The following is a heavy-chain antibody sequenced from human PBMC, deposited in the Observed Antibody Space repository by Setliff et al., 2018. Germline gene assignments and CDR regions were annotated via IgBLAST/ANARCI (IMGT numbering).Heavy chain of an antibody. J-gene: IGHJ4*02. Sequence: ASVKVSCKASGYTFTTYGISWVRQAPGQGLEWMGRIIPIFGTANYAQKFQGRVTITADESTSTDYMELSSLRSEDTTVYYCASTPVDPYYYDSSGYYLVYWGQGTLVTVS. V-gene: IGHV1-69*13. CDR1: GYTFTTYG. CDR2: IIPIFGTA. CDR3: ASTPVDPYYYDSSGYYLVY. D-gene: IGHD3-22*01.